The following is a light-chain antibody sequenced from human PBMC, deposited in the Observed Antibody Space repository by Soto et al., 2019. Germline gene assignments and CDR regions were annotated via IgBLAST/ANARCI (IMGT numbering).Light chain of an antibody. J-gene: IGKJ5*01. CDR1: QSVSSN. CDR3: QQYNNWPPIT. CDR2: GAS. Sequence: TKSPGTVSLSPGERATLSCRASQSVSSNLAWYQQKPGQAPRLLIYGASTRATGIPARFSGSGSGTEFTRTISSLQSADFAVYYCQQYNNWPPITFGQGTRLEIK. V-gene: IGKV3-15*01.